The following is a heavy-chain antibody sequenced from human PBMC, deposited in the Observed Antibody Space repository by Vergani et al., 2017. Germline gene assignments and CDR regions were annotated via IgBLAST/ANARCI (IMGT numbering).Heavy chain of an antibody. Sequence: VQLQQWGAGLLKPSETLSLTCAVYGGSFSGYYWSWIRQPPGKGLEWIGEINHSGSTNYNPSLKSRVTISVDTSKNQFSLKLSSVTAADTAVYYCARVVGPYYFDYWGQGTLVTVSS. CDR1: GGSFSGYY. D-gene: IGHD3-10*01. CDR3: ARVVGPYYFDY. V-gene: IGHV4-34*01. J-gene: IGHJ4*02. CDR2: INHSGST.